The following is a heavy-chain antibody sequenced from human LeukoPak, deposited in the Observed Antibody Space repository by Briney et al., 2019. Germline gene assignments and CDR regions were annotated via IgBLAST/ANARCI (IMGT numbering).Heavy chain of an antibody. V-gene: IGHV3-23*01. CDR2: ISASGGNT. D-gene: IGHD3-10*01. Sequence: PGGSLRLSCAASRFTFSSSAMNWVRQAPGKGLEWVSSISASGGNTYYPDSVKGRFTISRDNSKNTLYLQMNSLRAEDTALYYCTKDYYSSGSFYNGWGQGTLVTVSS. CDR1: RFTFSSSA. CDR3: TKDYYSSGSFYNG. J-gene: IGHJ4*02.